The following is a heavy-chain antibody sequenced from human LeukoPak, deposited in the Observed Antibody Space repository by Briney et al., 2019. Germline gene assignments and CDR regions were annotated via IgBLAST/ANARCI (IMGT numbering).Heavy chain of an antibody. Sequence: GGSLRLSCAASGFTFSNYPMNWVRQTPGKGLQWISYISRSSSPIYYADSVRGRFTISRDNAKNSLYLQMNSLRAEDTAVYYCAREGYYDILTGYQRTLIWGQGTMVTVSS. CDR1: GFTFSNYP. CDR2: ISRSSSPI. V-gene: IGHV3-48*04. CDR3: AREGYYDILTGYQRTLI. D-gene: IGHD3-9*01. J-gene: IGHJ3*02.